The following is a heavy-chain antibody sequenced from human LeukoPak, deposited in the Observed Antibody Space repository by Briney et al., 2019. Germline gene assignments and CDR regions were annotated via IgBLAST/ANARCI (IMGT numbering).Heavy chain of an antibody. CDR3: VRPGGRGQYSHASYDF. J-gene: IGHJ4*02. Sequence: PGESLKISCKDFGDSFTNHWIGWVRQMPGKGLEWMGIICPADSDTRYSPSFQGQVTISADNSISPVYLQWNSLKASDTAIYYCVRPGGRGQYSHASYDFWGQGTLVTVSS. D-gene: IGHD5-18*01. V-gene: IGHV5-51*01. CDR2: ICPADSDT. CDR1: GDSFTNHW.